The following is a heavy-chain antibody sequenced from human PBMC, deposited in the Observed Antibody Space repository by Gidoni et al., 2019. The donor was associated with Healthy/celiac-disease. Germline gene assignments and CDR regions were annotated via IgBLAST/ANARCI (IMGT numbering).Heavy chain of an antibody. Sequence: EVQLLESGGGLVQPGGSLRLSCAASGFTFSSYAMSWVRQAPGEGLEWVSAISGSCGRTYYTDSVKGRFTISRDNSKNTLYLQMNSLRAEDTAVYYCAKDLARITIFGVVAYFDYWGQGTLVTVSS. CDR3: AKDLARITIFGVVAYFDY. D-gene: IGHD3-3*01. CDR1: GFTFSSYA. CDR2: ISGSCGRT. J-gene: IGHJ4*02. V-gene: IGHV3-23*01.